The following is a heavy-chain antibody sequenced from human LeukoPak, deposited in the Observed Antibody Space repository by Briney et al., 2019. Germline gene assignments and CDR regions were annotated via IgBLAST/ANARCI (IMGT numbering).Heavy chain of an antibody. CDR1: GGTFNKNA. V-gene: IGHV1-69*13. Sequence: ASVKVSCKASGGTFNKNAISWVRQAPGQGLEWMGGIIPMFCNPDYAPAFQGRLAITADEASRTTYMELTNLISEDTAIYCCATLDHFLPLFYMDVWGNETTVIVSS. CDR3: ATLDHFLPLFYMDV. CDR2: IIPMFCNP. D-gene: IGHD3-3*02. J-gene: IGHJ6*03.